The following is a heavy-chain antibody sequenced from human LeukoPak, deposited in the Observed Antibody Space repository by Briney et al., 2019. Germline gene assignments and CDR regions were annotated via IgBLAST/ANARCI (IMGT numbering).Heavy chain of an antibody. V-gene: IGHV3-21*01. CDR3: ARPRITIFGVVTNYYYYMDV. D-gene: IGHD3-3*01. CDR2: ISSSSSYI. CDR1: GFTFSSYS. Sequence: PGGSLRLSCAASGFTFSSYSMNWVRQAPGKGLEWVSSISSSSSYIYYADSVKGRFTISRDNAKNSLYLQMNSLRAEDTAVYYCARPRITIFGVVTNYYYYMDVWGKGTTVTASS. J-gene: IGHJ6*03.